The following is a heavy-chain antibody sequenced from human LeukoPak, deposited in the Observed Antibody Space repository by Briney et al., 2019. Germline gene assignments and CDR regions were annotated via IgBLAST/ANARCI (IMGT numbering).Heavy chain of an antibody. Sequence: SETLSLTCAVYGGPFSGYYWSWIRQPPGKGLEWIGEINHSGSTNYNPSLKSRVTISVDTSKNQFSLKLSSVTAADTAVYYCAGEDYDTDYWGQGTLVTVSS. CDR3: AGEDYDTDY. CDR1: GGPFSGYY. D-gene: IGHD3-22*01. V-gene: IGHV4-34*01. J-gene: IGHJ4*02. CDR2: INHSGST.